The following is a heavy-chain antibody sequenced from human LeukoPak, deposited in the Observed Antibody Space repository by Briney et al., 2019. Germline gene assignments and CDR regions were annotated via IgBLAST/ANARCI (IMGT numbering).Heavy chain of an antibody. V-gene: IGHV3-21*04. CDR1: GFAFESFT. J-gene: IGHJ4*02. D-gene: IGHD5-12*01. CDR2: ISATGSDV. Sequence: PGGSLRLSCAGSGFAFESFTMTWVRQAPGKGLEWVSLISATGSDVNYAESVRGRFTISRDNAKNSLFLLMDSLRVEDTAIYYCAKGLFSAYDKYLDSWGRGTLVTVSS. CDR3: AKGLFSAYDKYLDS.